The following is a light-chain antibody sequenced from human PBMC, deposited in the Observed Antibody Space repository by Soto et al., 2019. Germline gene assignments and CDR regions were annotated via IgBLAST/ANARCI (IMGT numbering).Light chain of an antibody. Sequence: DIQMTQSPSSLSASVGDRVTITCRASQSISSYLNWYQQKPGKAPKLLIYAASSLQSGVPSRFNGSGSGTDFTLTISNLQPEDLATYYCQQANSIPVTFGQGTKV. J-gene: IGKJ2*01. CDR2: AAS. V-gene: IGKV1-39*01. CDR3: QQANSIPVT. CDR1: QSISSY.